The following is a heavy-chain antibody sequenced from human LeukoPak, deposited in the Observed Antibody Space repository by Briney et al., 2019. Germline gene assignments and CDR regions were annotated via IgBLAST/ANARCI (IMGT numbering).Heavy chain of an antibody. D-gene: IGHD2/OR15-2a*01. CDR3: ARGGIDIVTVPVSNWFDP. CDR1: VYSFINYG. Sequence: GASVKVSCKASVYSFINYGITWVRQAPGQGLEWMGWSSPYNGKTNYAQKFQGRVTITTDTSTKSAYMELRSLRSDDTAVYYCARGGIDIVTVPVSNWFDPWGQGTLVTVSS. V-gene: IGHV1-18*01. CDR2: SSPYNGKT. J-gene: IGHJ5*02.